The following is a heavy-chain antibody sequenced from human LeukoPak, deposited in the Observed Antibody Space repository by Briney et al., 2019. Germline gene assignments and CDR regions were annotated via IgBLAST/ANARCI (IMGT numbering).Heavy chain of an antibody. J-gene: IGHJ4*02. Sequence: GGSLRLSCAASGFTFSSYAMSWVRQAPGKGLEWVSAISGSGGSTYYADSVKGRFTISRDNSKNTLYLQMNSLRAEDTAVHYCASRIAVAGPSDYWGQGTLVTVSS. V-gene: IGHV3-23*01. CDR1: GFTFSSYA. CDR2: ISGSGGST. D-gene: IGHD6-19*01. CDR3: ASRIAVAGPSDY.